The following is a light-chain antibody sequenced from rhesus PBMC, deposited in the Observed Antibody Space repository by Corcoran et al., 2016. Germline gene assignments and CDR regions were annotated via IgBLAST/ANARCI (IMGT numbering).Light chain of an antibody. CDR2: VAS. J-gene: IGKJ4*01. CDR1: QSVTDN. CDR3: QQHYSWPLT. V-gene: IGKV3-42*01. Sequence: EIVMTQSPAILSLSPGERATLSCRASQSVTDNLAWYQQKPGQAPKLLIYVASSRATGLPDRFSGSGYGTEVTLIISSLEPGYVGVYYCQQHYSWPLTFGGGTKVALK.